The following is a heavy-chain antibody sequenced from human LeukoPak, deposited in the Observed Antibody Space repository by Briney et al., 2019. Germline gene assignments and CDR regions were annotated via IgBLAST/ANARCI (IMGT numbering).Heavy chain of an antibody. V-gene: IGHV4-39*01. CDR2: ISYSGST. J-gene: IGHJ4*02. D-gene: IGHD3-9*01. Sequence: PSETLSLTCTVSGGSISSSSYYWGWIRQPPGQGLEWIGTISYSGSTYYNPSLKSRVTISVDTSKNQFSLKVRSVTAEDTAVYYCARQVGNSLTCFDYWGQGALVTVSS. CDR1: GGSISSSSYY. CDR3: ARQVGNSLTCFDY.